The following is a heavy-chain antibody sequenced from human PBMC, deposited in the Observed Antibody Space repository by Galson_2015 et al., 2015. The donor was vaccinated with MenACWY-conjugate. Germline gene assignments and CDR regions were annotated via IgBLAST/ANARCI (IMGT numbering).Heavy chain of an antibody. J-gene: IGHJ2*01. CDR3: ARSYYYGSGSYYGWYFDL. Sequence: SLRLSCAASGFTFGRNDMHWVRQGIGKGLEWVSAIGPSGDTYYPGSVKGRFTISRENARNSLYLQMISLRAGDTAVYYCARSYYYGSGSYYGWYFDLWGRGTLVTVSS. D-gene: IGHD3-10*01. CDR2: IGPSGDT. V-gene: IGHV3-13*04. CDR1: GFTFGRND.